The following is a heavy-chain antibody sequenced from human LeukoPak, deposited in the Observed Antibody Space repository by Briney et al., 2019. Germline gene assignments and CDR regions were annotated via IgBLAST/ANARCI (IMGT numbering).Heavy chain of an antibody. CDR1: GYSINSGHY. CDR3: ARVAAAGNFYYYYYMDV. D-gene: IGHD6-13*01. J-gene: IGHJ6*03. V-gene: IGHV4-28*03. Sequence: PSETLSLTCSVSGYSINSGHYWGWIRQPPGKGLEWIGYIYYSGSTNYNPSLKSRVTMSVDTSKNQFSLKLGSVTAADTAVYYCARVAAAGNFYYYYYMDVWGKGTTVTISS. CDR2: IYYSGST.